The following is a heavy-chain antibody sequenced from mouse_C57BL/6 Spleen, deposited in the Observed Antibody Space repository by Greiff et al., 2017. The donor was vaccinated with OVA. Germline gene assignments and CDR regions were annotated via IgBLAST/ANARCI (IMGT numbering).Heavy chain of an antibody. CDR3: ACSGYFDY. D-gene: IGHD1-1*01. CDR2: IDPSDSYT. CDR1: GYTFTSYW. V-gene: IGHV1-50*01. Sequence: VQLQQPGAELVKPGASVKLSCKASGYTFTSYWMQWVKQRPGQGLEWIGEIDPSDSYTNYNQKFKGKATLTVDTSSSTAYMQLSSLTSEDSAVYYCACSGYFDYWGQGTTLTVSS. J-gene: IGHJ2*01.